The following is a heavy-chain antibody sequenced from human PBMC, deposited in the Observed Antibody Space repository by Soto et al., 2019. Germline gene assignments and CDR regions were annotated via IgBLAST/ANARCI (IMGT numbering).Heavy chain of an antibody. CDR3: ARGMASEY. CDR1: GFTFSSYG. J-gene: IGHJ4*02. V-gene: IGHV3-30*03. Sequence: QVQLVESGGGVVQPGRSLRLSCAASGFTFSSYGMHWVRQAPGKGLEWVAVISYDGSNKYYADSVKGRFTISRDNSKKTLYLQMNSLSAEDTVVYYCARGMASEYWGQGTLVTVSS. D-gene: IGHD3-10*01. CDR2: ISYDGSNK.